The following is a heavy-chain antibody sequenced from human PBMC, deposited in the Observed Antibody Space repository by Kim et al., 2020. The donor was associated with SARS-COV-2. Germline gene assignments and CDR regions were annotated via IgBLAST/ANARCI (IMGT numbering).Heavy chain of an antibody. CDR2: ISWNSGSI. J-gene: IGHJ4*02. D-gene: IGHD3-10*01. CDR1: GFTFDDYA. V-gene: IGHV3-9*01. CDR3: AKAPLWFGELFSKNYFDY. Sequence: GGSLRLSCAASGFTFDDYAMHWVRQAPGKGLEWVSGISWNSGSIGYADSVKGRFTISRDNAKNSLYLQMNSLRAEDTALYYCAKAPLWFGELFSKNYFDYWGQGTLVTVSS.